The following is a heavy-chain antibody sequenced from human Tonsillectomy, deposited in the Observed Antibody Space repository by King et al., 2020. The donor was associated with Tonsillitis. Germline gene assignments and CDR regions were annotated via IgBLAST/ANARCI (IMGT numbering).Heavy chain of an antibody. J-gene: IGHJ4*02. CDR2: INTYTGDT. D-gene: IGHD2-15*01. CDR3: ARDQRVNRGYFSGWYGGY. CDR1: AYMFTTYG. V-gene: IGHV1-18*01. Sequence: QLLQSGAEMKKPGASVKVSCKAPAYMFTTYGMSWVRQAPGQGPEWMAWINTYTGDTDYAKRLQGRVTVTRHTSTSTVYMELRSLTSDDTAMYYCARDQRVNRGYFSGWYGGYWGQGTLVTVSS.